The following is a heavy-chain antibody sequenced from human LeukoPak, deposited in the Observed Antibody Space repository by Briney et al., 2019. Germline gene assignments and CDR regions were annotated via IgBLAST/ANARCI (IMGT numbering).Heavy chain of an antibody. CDR2: INTNTGNP. CDR1: GYTFNSYA. D-gene: IGHD1-7*01. CDR3: ARGQTRQPNRITGTLEDDY. V-gene: IGHV7-4-1*02. J-gene: IGHJ4*02. Sequence: ASVTVSCTASGYTFNSYAMNWVRQAPGQGLEWMGWINTNTGNPTYAQGFAGRFVFSLDTSVSTAYLQISSLRAEDTAVYYCARGQTRQPNRITGTLEDDYWGQGTLVTVSS.